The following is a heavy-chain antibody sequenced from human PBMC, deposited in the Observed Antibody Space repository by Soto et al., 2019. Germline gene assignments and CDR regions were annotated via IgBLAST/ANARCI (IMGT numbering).Heavy chain of an antibody. CDR3: ASSVGYRIVGAPEYFQH. D-gene: IGHD1-26*01. V-gene: IGHV4-39*01. CDR1: GGSISSSSYY. CDR2: IYYSGST. J-gene: IGHJ1*01. Sequence: PSETLSLTCTVSGGSISSSSYYWGWIRQPPGKGLEWIGSIYYSGSTYYNPSLKSRVTISVDTSKNQFSLKLSSVTAADTAVYYCASSVGYRIVGAPEYFQHWGQGTLVPVSS.